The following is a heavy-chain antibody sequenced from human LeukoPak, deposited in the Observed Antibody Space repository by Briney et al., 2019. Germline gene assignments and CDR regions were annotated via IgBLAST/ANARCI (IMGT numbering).Heavy chain of an antibody. CDR3: ARANDFGGTNDAFDI. CDR2: TSHSGST. CDR1: GGSMMTYY. D-gene: IGHD4-23*01. Sequence: SETLSLTCTVSGGSMMTYYWRWIRQPPGKGLEWIGHTSHSGSTTYSPSLQSRVSISVDTSKNQFSLKLNSVTAADTAVFYCARANDFGGTNDAFDIWGQGTMVTVSS. J-gene: IGHJ3*02. V-gene: IGHV4-59*01.